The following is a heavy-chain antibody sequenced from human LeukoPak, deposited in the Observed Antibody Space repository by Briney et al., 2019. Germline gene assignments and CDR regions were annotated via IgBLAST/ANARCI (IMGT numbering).Heavy chain of an antibody. CDR3: ARGVTVTTSRIFDY. CDR1: GGSFSGYY. V-gene: IGHV4-34*01. CDR2: INHSGST. Sequence: PSETLSLTCAVYGGSFSGYYWSWIRQPPGKGLEWIGEINHSGSTNYNPSLKSRVTISVDTSKNQFSLKLSSVTAADTAVYYCARGVTVTTSRIFDYWGQGTLVTVSS. J-gene: IGHJ4*02. D-gene: IGHD4-17*01.